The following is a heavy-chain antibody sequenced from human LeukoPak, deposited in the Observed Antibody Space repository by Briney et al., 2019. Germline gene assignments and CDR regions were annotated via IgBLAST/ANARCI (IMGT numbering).Heavy chain of an antibody. CDR1: GGSISSGSYY. CDR3: ARAWTTSGDAFDI. J-gene: IGHJ3*02. D-gene: IGHD4-17*01. Sequence: KTSQTLSLTCTVSGGSISSGSYYWRWIRQPAGKGLEWIGRIYTSGSTNYNPSLKSRVTISVDTSKNQFSLKLSSVTAADTAVYYCARAWTTSGDAFDIWGQGTMVTVSS. CDR2: IYTSGST. V-gene: IGHV4-61*02.